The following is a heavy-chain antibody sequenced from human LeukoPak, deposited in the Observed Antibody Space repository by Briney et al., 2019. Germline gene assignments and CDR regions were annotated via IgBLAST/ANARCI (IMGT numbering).Heavy chain of an antibody. CDR2: MNPNSGNT. CDR3: VRGYSYGWFDP. Sequence: GASVKVSCKASGYTFTSYDINWVRQATGQGLEWMGWMNPNSGNTGYAQKFQGRVTITRNTSISTAYMELNSLRADDTAVYYCVRGYSYGWFDPWGQGTLVTVSS. J-gene: IGHJ5*02. D-gene: IGHD5-18*01. V-gene: IGHV1-8*03. CDR1: GYTFTSYD.